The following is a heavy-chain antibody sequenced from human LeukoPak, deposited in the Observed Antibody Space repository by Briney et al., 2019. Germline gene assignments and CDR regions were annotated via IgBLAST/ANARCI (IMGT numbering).Heavy chain of an antibody. D-gene: IGHD3-10*01. CDR3: AKSISRLWFGELAGG. Sequence: GGSLRLSCAASGFTFSSYSMNWVRQAPGKGLEWVSHISTSSSIIYYADSVKGRFTISRDNAKNSLYLQMNSLRDEDTAVYYCAKSISRLWFGELAGGWGQGTLVTVSS. CDR2: ISTSSSII. J-gene: IGHJ4*02. CDR1: GFTFSSYS. V-gene: IGHV3-48*02.